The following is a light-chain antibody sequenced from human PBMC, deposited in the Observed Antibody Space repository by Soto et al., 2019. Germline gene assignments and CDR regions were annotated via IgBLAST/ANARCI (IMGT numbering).Light chain of an antibody. V-gene: IGKV1-27*01. CDR2: AAS. CDR3: QKSDSAPLN. J-gene: IGKJ4*01. Sequence: EIQMTQSPSSLSASVGDRVTLTCRASQGISNYLAWYQQKPGKVPKLLIYAASTLQSGVPSRFSGSGSGTDFTLTISSLQPEDVATYFCQKSDSAPLNCGGGTKGDIK. CDR1: QGISNY.